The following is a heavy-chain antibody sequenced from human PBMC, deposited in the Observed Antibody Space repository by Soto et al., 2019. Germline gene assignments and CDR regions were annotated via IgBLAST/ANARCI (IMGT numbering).Heavy chain of an antibody. CDR3: ASGYSSSSGGFDP. V-gene: IGHV4-4*02. D-gene: IGHD6-6*01. CDR1: GGSISSSNW. Sequence: PSETLSLTCAVSGGSISSSNWWSWVRQPPGKGLEWIGEIYHSGSTNYNPSLKSRVTISVDKSKNQSSLKLSSVTAADTAVYYCASGYSSSSGGFDPWGQGTLVTVSS. CDR2: IYHSGST. J-gene: IGHJ5*02.